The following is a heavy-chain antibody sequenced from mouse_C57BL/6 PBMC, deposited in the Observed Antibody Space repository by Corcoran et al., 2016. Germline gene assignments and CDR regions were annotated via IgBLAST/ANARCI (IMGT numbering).Heavy chain of an antibody. J-gene: IGHJ1*03. CDR3: AREARLGSSYHFDV. V-gene: IGHV1-75*01. Sequence: QVQLQQSGPELVKPGASVKISCKASGYTFTDYYINWVKQRPGQGLEWIGWIFPGSGSTYYNEKFKGKATLTVDKSSSTAYMLLSSLTSEDSAVYFGAREARLGSSYHFDVWGTGTTVTVSS. CDR2: IFPGSGST. D-gene: IGHD1-1*01. CDR1: GYTFTDYY.